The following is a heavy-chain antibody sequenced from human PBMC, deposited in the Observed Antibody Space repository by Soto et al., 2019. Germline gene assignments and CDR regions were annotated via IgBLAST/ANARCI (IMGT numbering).Heavy chain of an antibody. CDR2: ISYDGSNK. D-gene: IGHD3-10*01. CDR1: GFTFSNYG. Sequence: GGSLRLSCAASGFTFSNYGIHWVRQPPGKGLEWVAVISYDGSNKYYADSVRGRFTISRDNSKNTLNLQMNSLRAEDTALYYCAKESYNRRTDLDYWGQETLVTVSS. V-gene: IGHV3-30*18. CDR3: AKESYNRRTDLDY. J-gene: IGHJ4*02.